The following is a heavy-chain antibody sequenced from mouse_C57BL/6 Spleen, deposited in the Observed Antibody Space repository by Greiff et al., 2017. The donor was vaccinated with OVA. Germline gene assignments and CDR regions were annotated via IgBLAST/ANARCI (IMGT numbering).Heavy chain of an antibody. D-gene: IGHD2-5*01. CDR2: IYPGSGNT. V-gene: IGHV1-76*01. J-gene: IGHJ2*01. CDR3: AREGAPYSNYDY. CDR1: GYTFTDYY. Sequence: VQLQQSGAELVRPGASVKLSCKASGYTFTDYYINWVKQRPGQGLEWIARIYPGSGNTYYNEKIKGKATLTAEKSSSTAYMQLSSLTSEDSAVYFCAREGAPYSNYDYWGQGTTLTVSS.